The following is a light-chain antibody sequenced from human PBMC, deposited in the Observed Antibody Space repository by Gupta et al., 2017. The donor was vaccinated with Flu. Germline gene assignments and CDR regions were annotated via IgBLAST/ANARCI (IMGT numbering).Light chain of an antibody. Sequence: EIVLTQSPATLSLSPGERATLSCRASQSVSSYLAWYQQEPGQAPRLLIYDASNRATGIPARFSGSGSGTEFTLTISSLEPEDFAVYYCQQRSNWPRTFGQGTKLEIK. CDR1: QSVSSY. J-gene: IGKJ2*02. CDR2: DAS. V-gene: IGKV3-11*01. CDR3: QQRSNWPRT.